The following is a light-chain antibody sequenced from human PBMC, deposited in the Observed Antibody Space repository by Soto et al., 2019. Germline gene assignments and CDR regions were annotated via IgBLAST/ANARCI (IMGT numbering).Light chain of an antibody. Sequence: QSVLTQPPSASGTPGQRVTISCSGSSSNIGSNTVNWYQQLPGTAPKLLIYSNHQRPSGVPDRFSGFKSGTSASLAISGLQSEDEADYYCAAWDDSLNGGVFGGGTKLTVL. J-gene: IGLJ3*02. CDR3: AAWDDSLNGGV. V-gene: IGLV1-44*01. CDR1: SSNIGSNT. CDR2: SNH.